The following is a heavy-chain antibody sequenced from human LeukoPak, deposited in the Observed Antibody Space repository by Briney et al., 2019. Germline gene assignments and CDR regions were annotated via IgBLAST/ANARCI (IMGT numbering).Heavy chain of an antibody. CDR3: ARRPNPRVVVTAILHAFDI. D-gene: IGHD2-21*02. CDR1: GGSFSGYY. V-gene: IGHV4-34*01. Sequence: SETLSLTCAVYGGSFSGYYWSWIRQPQGKGLERIGEINHNGSTNYNPSLTSRVTISVDTSKNQFSLKLSSVTAADTAVYYCARRPNPRVVVTAILHAFDIWGQGTMVTVSS. J-gene: IGHJ3*02. CDR2: INHNGST.